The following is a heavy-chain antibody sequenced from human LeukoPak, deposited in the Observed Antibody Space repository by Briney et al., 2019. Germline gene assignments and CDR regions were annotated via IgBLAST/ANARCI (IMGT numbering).Heavy chain of an antibody. CDR1: GFTFSSYE. D-gene: IGHD3-16*01. CDR2: ISSSSSYI. Sequence: GGSLRLSCAASGFTFSSYEMNWARQAPGKGLEWVSSISSSSSYIYYADSVKGRFTISRDNAKNSLYLQMNSLRAEDTAVYYCARSGGAFDYWGQGTLVTVSS. CDR3: ARSGGAFDY. V-gene: IGHV3-21*01. J-gene: IGHJ4*02.